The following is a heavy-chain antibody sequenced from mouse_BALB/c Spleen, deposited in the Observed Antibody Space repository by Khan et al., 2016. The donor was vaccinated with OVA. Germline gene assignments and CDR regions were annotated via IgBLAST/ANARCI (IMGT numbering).Heavy chain of an antibody. J-gene: IGHJ3*01. CDR1: GFNIKDTY. CDR3: STLYCNPFAY. CDR2: IDPPNDDS. D-gene: IGHD2-1*01. Sequence: VQLKESGAELVKPGASVNLSCSASGFNIKDTYIHWVKQRPEQGLEWIGRIDPPNDDSKFGPKFQDKATFTADTSSNTAYLQLTRLTSEDTAVYYCSTLYCNPFAYWGQGTLVSVSA. V-gene: IGHV14-3*02.